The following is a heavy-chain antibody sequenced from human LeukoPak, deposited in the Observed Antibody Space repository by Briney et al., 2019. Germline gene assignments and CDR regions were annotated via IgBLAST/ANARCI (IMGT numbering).Heavy chain of an antibody. J-gene: IGHJ4*02. V-gene: IGHV3-33*08. Sequence: PGGSLRLSCAASGFTFSRYGMHWVRQAPGKGLEWVAVIGRDGDAKYYADSVKGRFTISRDNSKNTLYLQMNRLRAEDTAIYYCARGRGSWYGVYFDYWGQGTLVTVSS. CDR3: ARGRGSWYGVYFDY. CDR1: GFTFSRYG. D-gene: IGHD6-13*01. CDR2: IGRDGDAK.